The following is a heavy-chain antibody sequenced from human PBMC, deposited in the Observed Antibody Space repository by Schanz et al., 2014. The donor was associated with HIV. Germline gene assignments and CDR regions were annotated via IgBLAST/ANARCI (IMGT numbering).Heavy chain of an antibody. J-gene: IGHJ4*02. CDR2: INHNGAT. Sequence: QVQLQQWGAGLVKPSETLSLTCAVYSGPFGGTWWNWLRQPPGKGLEWIGDINHNGATRYNSSLHTRVTMSLDPSRRQISLKVTSVTAADTAVYYCARATTDNFLPTYYFQSWGQGTLVIVSS. CDR1: SGPFGGTW. V-gene: IGHV4-34*01. D-gene: IGHD5-12*01. CDR3: ARATTDNFLPTYYFQS.